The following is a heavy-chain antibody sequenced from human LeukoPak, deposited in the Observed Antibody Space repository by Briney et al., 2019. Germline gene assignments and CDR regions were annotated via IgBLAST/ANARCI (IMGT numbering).Heavy chain of an antibody. J-gene: IGHJ4*02. Sequence: PGGSLRLSCAASGFTFSTYGMNWVRQAPGKGLEWVSGVSPSGDITYYADSVEGRFTISRDNSKNTVYLQMNNVRAEDTAVYYCAKDGAWLRFDDWGQGTLVTVSS. V-gene: IGHV3-23*01. D-gene: IGHD5-12*01. CDR3: AKDGAWLRFDD. CDR2: VSPSGDIT. CDR1: GFTFSTYG.